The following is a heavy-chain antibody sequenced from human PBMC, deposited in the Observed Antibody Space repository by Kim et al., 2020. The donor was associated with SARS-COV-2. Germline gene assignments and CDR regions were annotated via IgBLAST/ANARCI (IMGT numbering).Heavy chain of an antibody. CDR3: ARGSGGRPFLFDY. V-gene: IGHV3-7*01. D-gene: IGHD1-26*01. CDR2: IKQDGSEK. Sequence: GGSLRLSCAASGFTFSSYWMSWVRQAPGKGLEWVANIKQDGSEKYYVDSVKGRFTISRDNAKNSLYLQMNSLRAEDTAVYYCARGSGGRPFLFDYWGQGTLVTASS. J-gene: IGHJ4*02. CDR1: GFTFSSYW.